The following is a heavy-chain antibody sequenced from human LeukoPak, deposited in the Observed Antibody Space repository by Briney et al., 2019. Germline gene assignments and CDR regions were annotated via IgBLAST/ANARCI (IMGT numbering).Heavy chain of an antibody. CDR3: AKDLRSQSGYDFVDY. CDR1: GFTFSDYY. CDR2: ISSSSGYT. J-gene: IGHJ4*02. D-gene: IGHD5-12*01. V-gene: IGHV3-11*06. Sequence: GGPLRLSCAASGFTFSDYYMSWIRQAPGKGLEWVSYISSSSGYTNCADSVKGRFTISRDNAKNSLYLQMNSLRPEDSAVYYCAKDLRSQSGYDFVDYWGQGTLVTVSS.